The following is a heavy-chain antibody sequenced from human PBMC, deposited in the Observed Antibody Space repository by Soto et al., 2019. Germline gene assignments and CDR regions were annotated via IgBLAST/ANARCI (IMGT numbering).Heavy chain of an antibody. CDR3: AKDLYSNYGDAFDI. Sequence: PGGSLRLSCAASGFTFDDYAMHWVRQAPGKGLEWVSGISWNSDNIVYADSVKGRFTISRDNAENSLYLQMNSLRAEDTALYYCAKDLYSNYGDAFDIWGQGTMVTVSS. D-gene: IGHD4-4*01. CDR1: GFTFDDYA. V-gene: IGHV3-9*01. J-gene: IGHJ3*02. CDR2: ISWNSDNI.